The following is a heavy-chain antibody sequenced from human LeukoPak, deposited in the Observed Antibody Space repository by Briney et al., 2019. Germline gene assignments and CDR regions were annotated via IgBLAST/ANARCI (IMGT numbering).Heavy chain of an antibody. J-gene: IGHJ4*03. CDR3: ARLVLYPPPADSSGWSRVARGYLDS. Sequence: SETLSLTCAVSSGSFSDYYWTWIRQSPGKGLEWIGEITHRGSAKYSSSLKSRVNMAVDTSKKHFSLTLTFLSPADTGVYYCARLVLYPPPADSSGWSRVARGYLDSWGQGTRLTVS. CDR2: ITHRGSA. V-gene: IGHV4-34*01. D-gene: IGHD6-19*01. CDR1: SGSFSDYY.